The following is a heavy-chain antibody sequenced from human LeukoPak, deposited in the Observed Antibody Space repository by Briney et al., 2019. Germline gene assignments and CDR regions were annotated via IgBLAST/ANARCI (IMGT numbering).Heavy chain of an antibody. V-gene: IGHV3-23*01. CDR2: ISGSGGST. J-gene: IGHJ4*02. Sequence: SGGSLRLSCAASGFSFSSISMSWVRQAPGKGLEWVSAISGSGGSTYYADSVKGRFTISRDNSKNTLYLQMNSLRAEDTAVYYCAKDRVRGFWSGYYSYWGQGTLVTVSS. CDR1: GFSFSSIS. CDR3: AKDRVRGFWSGYYSY. D-gene: IGHD3-3*01.